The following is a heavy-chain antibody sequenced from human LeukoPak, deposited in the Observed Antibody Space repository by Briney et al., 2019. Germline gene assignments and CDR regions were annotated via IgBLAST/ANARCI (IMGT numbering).Heavy chain of an antibody. CDR2: IYYDGSNQ. J-gene: IGHJ4*02. Sequence: PGRSLRLSCATSGFTFRNYGMHWVRQAPGKGLEWVAIIYYDGSNQYYADSVKGRFTISRDNSKNTLYLQLNSLRAEDTAMYYCARDRGQSYFDYWGQGTLVPVSS. D-gene: IGHD3-10*01. CDR1: GFTFRNYG. V-gene: IGHV3-33*01. CDR3: ARDRGQSYFDY.